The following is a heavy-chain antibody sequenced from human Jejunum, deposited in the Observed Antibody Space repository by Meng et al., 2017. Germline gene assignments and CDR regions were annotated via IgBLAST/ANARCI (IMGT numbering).Heavy chain of an antibody. V-gene: IGHV3-23*04. Sequence: VDLGEWGGEYVETGVDSTISCRYSGFHFSAHCLSWVRQDSGKCLEWVYSRTDSTTYEEESVNGRFTICSTNAKSTLYLQMNLMRAEETAIYSSANDRTTDGFWPLDYWGQGTLVTVSS. CDR1: GFHFSAHC. CDR3: ANDRTTDGFWPLDY. D-gene: IGHD3-10*01. CDR2: RTDSTT. J-gene: IGHJ4*02.